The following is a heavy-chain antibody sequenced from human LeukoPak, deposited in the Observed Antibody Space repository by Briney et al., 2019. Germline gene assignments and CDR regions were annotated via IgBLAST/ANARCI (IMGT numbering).Heavy chain of an antibody. D-gene: IGHD4-11*01. J-gene: IGHJ4*02. CDR3: ARGDPTTASGF. Sequence: GASVKVSCKAPGGTFSSYAISWMRQAPGQGLEWMGGIIPLFGTTDYAQKFQGRVTITTDESTSTAYMELSSLRSDDTAVYYCARGDPTTASGFWGQGTLVTVSS. CDR1: GGTFSSYA. V-gene: IGHV1-69*05. CDR2: IIPLFGTT.